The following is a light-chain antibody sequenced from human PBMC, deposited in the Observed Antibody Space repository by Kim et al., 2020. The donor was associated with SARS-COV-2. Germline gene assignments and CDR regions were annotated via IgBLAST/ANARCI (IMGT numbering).Light chain of an antibody. CDR3: NSRDSSGNPWV. CDR2: GKN. J-gene: IGLJ3*02. V-gene: IGLV3-19*01. CDR1: SLRSYY. Sequence: SSELTQDPAVSVALGQTVRITCQGDSLRSYYASWYQQKPGQAPVLVIYGKNNRPSGIPDRFSGSSSGNTASLTITGAQAEDEAAYYCNSRDSSGNPWVFG.